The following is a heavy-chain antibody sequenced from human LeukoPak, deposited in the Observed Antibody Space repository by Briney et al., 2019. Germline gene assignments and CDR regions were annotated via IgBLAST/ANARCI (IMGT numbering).Heavy chain of an antibody. Sequence: PGGSLRLSCAASGFTVSSNYMNWVRQAPGEGLEWVSVIHSGGSTYYADSVKGRFTISRDNSKNTLYLQMNSLRAEDTAVYYCARWSSGYDYWGQGTLVTVSS. V-gene: IGHV3-53*01. D-gene: IGHD6-19*01. CDR2: IHSGGST. J-gene: IGHJ4*02. CDR3: ARWSSGYDY. CDR1: GFTVSSNY.